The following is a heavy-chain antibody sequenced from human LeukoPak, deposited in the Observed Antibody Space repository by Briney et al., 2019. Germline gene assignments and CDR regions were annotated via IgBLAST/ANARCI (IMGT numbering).Heavy chain of an antibody. D-gene: IGHD6-13*01. V-gene: IGHV1-18*04. CDR3: ARDLSPVGYSSSWYLVSWFDP. Sequence: ASVKVSCKASGYTFTGYYMHWVRQAPGQGLEWMGWISAYNGNTNYAQKLQGRVTMTTDTSTSTAYMELRSLRSDDTAVYYCARDLSPVGYSSSWYLVSWFDPWGQGTLVTVSS. CDR2: ISAYNGNT. CDR1: GYTFTGYY. J-gene: IGHJ5*02.